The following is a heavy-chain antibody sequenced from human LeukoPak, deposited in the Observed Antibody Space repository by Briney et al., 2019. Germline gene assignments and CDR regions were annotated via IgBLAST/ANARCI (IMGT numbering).Heavy chain of an antibody. V-gene: IGHV4-59*01. CDR1: GGSISSYY. CDR3: ARRGFGDGYNYAFDY. Sequence: SETLSLTCTVSGGSISSYYWSWIRQPPGKGLEWIGYIYYSGSTNYNPSLKSRVTISVDTSKNQFSLKLSSVTAADTAVYHCARRGFGDGYNYAFDYWGQGTLVTVSS. D-gene: IGHD5-24*01. J-gene: IGHJ4*02. CDR2: IYYSGST.